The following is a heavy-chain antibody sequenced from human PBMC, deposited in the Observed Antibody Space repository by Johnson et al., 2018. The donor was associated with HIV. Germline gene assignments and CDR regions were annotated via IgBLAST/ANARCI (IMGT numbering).Heavy chain of an antibody. Sequence: QLVESGGGLAKPAWSPRLSCAASQFTFSSYYMNCVRQASGNGLELVGQVNPNGGITYLIDSGKDRFSTSRDNSKNTLYLQMNSLKTEDTAVYYCTTPKWRQLGAFDIWGQGTMVTVSS. CDR1: QFTFSSYY. CDR3: TTPKWRQLGAFDI. D-gene: IGHD1-1*01. J-gene: IGHJ3*02. CDR2: VNPNGGIT. V-gene: IGHV3-25*05.